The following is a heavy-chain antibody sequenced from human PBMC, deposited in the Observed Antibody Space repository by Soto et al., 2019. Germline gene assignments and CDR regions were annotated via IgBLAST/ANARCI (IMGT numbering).Heavy chain of an antibody. Sequence: ASVKVSCKASGYTFTTYDIHWVRQATGQGLEWMGWMNPNNGNTGYAQRFQGRVTMTRNTSIGTAYMELSSLISEDTAVYYCARVGLGSPLYYYYHLDVWGKGTPGTVSS. J-gene: IGHJ6*03. D-gene: IGHD7-27*01. CDR3: ARVGLGSPLYYYYHLDV. V-gene: IGHV1-8*01. CDR1: GYTFTTYD. CDR2: MNPNNGNT.